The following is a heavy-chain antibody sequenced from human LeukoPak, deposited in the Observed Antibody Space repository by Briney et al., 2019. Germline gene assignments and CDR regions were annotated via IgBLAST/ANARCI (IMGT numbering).Heavy chain of an antibody. D-gene: IGHD2-15*01. J-gene: IGHJ4*02. CDR2: INHSGST. Sequence: SETLSLTCTVSGGSISSSGYYWSWIRQPPGKGLEWIGEINHSGSTNYNPSLKSRVTISVDTSKNQFPLKLSSVTAADTAVYYCASLAAAGTRFRYYFDYWGQGTLVTVSS. CDR3: ASLAAAGTRFRYYFDY. CDR1: GGSISSSGYY. V-gene: IGHV4-39*06.